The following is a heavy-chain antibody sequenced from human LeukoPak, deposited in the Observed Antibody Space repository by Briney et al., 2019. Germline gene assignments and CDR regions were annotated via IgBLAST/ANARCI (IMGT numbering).Heavy chain of an antibody. CDR1: GGSISSSSYY. Sequence: SETLSLTCTVSGGSISSSSYYWGWIRQPPGKGLEWIGSIYYSGSTYYNPSLKSRVTISVDTSKNQFSLKLSSVTAADTAVYYCARVGGILFDYWGQGTLVTVSS. CDR3: ARVGGILFDY. D-gene: IGHD4-23*01. V-gene: IGHV4-39*01. J-gene: IGHJ4*02. CDR2: IYYSGST.